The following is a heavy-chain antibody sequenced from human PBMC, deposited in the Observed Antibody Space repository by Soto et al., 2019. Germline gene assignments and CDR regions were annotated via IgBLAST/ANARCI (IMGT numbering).Heavy chain of an antibody. CDR2: IFVTGAT. J-gene: IGHJ6*02. CDR1: GEAVGSGQSY. V-gene: IGHV4-61*01. D-gene: IGHD2-2*01. Sequence: QVQLQESGPGLVKPSETLSLICFVSGEAVGSGQSYWNWIRQAPGKGLEWIGHIFVTGATKYSASRKSRVTMRVDTSKSQISLNLTSVTGADSATYFCARGRADSAASSLGRRMDVWGQGTTVTVAS. CDR3: ARGRADSAASSLGRRMDV.